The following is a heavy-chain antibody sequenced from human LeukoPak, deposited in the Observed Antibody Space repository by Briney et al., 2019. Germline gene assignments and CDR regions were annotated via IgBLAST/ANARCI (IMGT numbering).Heavy chain of an antibody. Sequence: ASAKVSCKASGYTFTSYDINWVRQATGQGLEWMGWMNPNSGNTGYAQKFQGRVTMTRNTSISTAYMELSSLRSEDTAVYYCARDIRFLEWLSSTWGQGTLVTVSS. CDR3: ARDIRFLEWLSST. D-gene: IGHD3-3*01. J-gene: IGHJ4*02. V-gene: IGHV1-8*01. CDR1: GYTFTSYD. CDR2: MNPNSGNT.